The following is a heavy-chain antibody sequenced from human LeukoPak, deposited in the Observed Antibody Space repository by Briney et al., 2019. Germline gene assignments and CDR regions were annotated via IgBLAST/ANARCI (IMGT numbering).Heavy chain of an antibody. D-gene: IGHD3-10*01. V-gene: IGHV3-11*01. CDR3: AKGYYYGSGSYSTFDY. CDR2: ISASGYAM. J-gene: IGHJ4*02. CDR1: GFTFSAYY. Sequence: GGSLRLSCAASGFTFSAYYVSWIRQAPGKGLEWASYISASGYAMYYVDSVRGRFTISRDNAQNSLYLQMNSLRAEDTAVYYCAKGYYYGSGSYSTFDYWGQGTLVTVSS.